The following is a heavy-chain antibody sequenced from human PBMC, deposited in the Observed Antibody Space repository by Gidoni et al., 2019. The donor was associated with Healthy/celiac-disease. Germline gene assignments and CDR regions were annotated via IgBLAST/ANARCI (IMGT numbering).Heavy chain of an antibody. Sequence: QVQLVESGGGVVQPGRSLRLSCAASGFTFSSYVMNWVRQAPGKGLEWVAVIWYDGSNKYYADSVKGRFTISRDNSKNTLYLQMNSLRAEDTAVYYCARDLGVEMATIGFDAAFDIWGQGTMVTVSS. V-gene: IGHV3-33*01. CDR1: GFTFSSYV. CDR2: IWYDGSNK. D-gene: IGHD5-12*01. J-gene: IGHJ3*02. CDR3: ARDLGVEMATIGFDAAFDI.